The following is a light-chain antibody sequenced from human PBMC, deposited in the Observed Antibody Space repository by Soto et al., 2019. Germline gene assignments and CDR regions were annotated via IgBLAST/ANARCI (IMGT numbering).Light chain of an antibody. V-gene: IGKV3-15*01. CDR2: GAS. CDR3: QQYNNWPPIP. CDR1: QSVSSK. Sequence: EIVMTQSPATLSVSPGERATLSCRASQSVSSKLAWYQQKPGQAPRLLIYGASTRATGIPARFSGSGSGTEFTLTISSLQSEDFAVYYCQQYNNWPPIPFGQGTRLAIK. J-gene: IGKJ5*01.